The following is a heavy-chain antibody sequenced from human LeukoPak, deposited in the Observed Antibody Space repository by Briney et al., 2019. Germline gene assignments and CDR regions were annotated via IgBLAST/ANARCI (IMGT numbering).Heavy chain of an antibody. Sequence: GGSLRLSCAASGFTFSDYYMSWIRQAPGEGLEWVSYISSSGSTIYYADSVKGRFTISRDNAKNSLYLQMNSLRAEDTAVYYCARPMTPRNYYDSSGFDYWGQGTLVTVSS. V-gene: IGHV3-11*01. J-gene: IGHJ4*02. CDR1: GFTFSDYY. CDR2: ISSSGSTI. D-gene: IGHD3-22*01. CDR3: ARPMTPRNYYDSSGFDY.